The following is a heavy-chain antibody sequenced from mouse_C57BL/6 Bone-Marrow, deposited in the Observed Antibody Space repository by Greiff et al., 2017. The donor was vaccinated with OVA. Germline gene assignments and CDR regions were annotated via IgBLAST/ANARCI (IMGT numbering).Heavy chain of an antibody. CDR1: GYSFTGYY. D-gene: IGHD1-1*01. CDR3: ARPPHYYGSSYWYFDV. J-gene: IGHJ1*03. V-gene: IGHV1-42*01. CDR2: INPSTGGT. Sequence: QLQQSGPELVKPGASVKISCKASGYSFTGYYMNWVKQSPEKSLEWIGEINPSTGGTTYNQKFKAKATLTVDKSSSTAYMQLKSLTSEDSAVYYCARPPHYYGSSYWYFDVWGTGTTVTVSS.